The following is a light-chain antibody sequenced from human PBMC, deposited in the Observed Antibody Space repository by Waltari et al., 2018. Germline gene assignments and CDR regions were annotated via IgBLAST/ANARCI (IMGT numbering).Light chain of an antibody. J-gene: IGLJ1*01. Sequence: QSVLTQAPSASGTPGQRVTISCSGSNSNIGSYIVSWYQQLPGTAPKLLIYSNKPRPSGVPDRFSGSKSGTSALLAISGLQSEDEAEYFCAAWDDTLSGYVFGTGTKVTVL. CDR3: AAWDDTLSGYV. CDR2: SNK. V-gene: IGLV1-44*01. CDR1: NSNIGSYI.